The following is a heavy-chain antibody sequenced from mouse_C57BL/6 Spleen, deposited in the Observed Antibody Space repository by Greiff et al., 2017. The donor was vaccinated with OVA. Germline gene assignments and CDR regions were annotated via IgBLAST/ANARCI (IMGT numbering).Heavy chain of an antibody. CDR3: ARDYGPRGYAMDY. V-gene: IGHV1-61*01. CDR1: GYTFTSYW. D-gene: IGHD1-1*01. J-gene: IGHJ4*01. CDR2: IYPSDSET. Sequence: QVQLQQPGAELVRPGSSVKLSCKASGYTFTSYWMDWVKQRPGQGLEWIGNIYPSDSETHYNQKFKDKATLTVDKSSSTAYMQLSSLTSEDSAVYYCARDYGPRGYAMDYWGQGTSVTVSS.